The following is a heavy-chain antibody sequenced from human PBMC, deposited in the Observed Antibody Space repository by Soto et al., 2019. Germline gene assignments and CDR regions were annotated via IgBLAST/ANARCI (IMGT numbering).Heavy chain of an antibody. Sequence: QVQLVGSGGGVVQPGRSLRLSCAASGFTFSRYAIHWVRQAPGKGLEWVAVVSYDGSDKFYADSVKGRFTISRDNSENTLYLQMTSLNPEDTAVYYCARAFGDYESYYYGMDVWGQGTTVTVSS. V-gene: IGHV3-30*01. J-gene: IGHJ6*02. CDR3: ARAFGDYESYYYGMDV. CDR2: VSYDGSDK. D-gene: IGHD4-17*01. CDR1: GFTFSRYA.